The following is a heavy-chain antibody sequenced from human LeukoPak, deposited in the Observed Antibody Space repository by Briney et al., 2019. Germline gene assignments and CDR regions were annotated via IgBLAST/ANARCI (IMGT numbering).Heavy chain of an antibody. CDR2: ISGSGGST. CDR1: GFTFSSYA. D-gene: IGHD2-15*01. Sequence: GGSLRLSCAASGFTFSSYAMSWVRQAPGKGLEWVSAISGSGGSTYYADSVKGRFTISRDNSRNTLYLQMNSLRAEDTALYYCAKDRIVVVAAPFDYWGQGTLVTASS. V-gene: IGHV3-23*01. CDR3: AKDRIVVVAAPFDY. J-gene: IGHJ4*02.